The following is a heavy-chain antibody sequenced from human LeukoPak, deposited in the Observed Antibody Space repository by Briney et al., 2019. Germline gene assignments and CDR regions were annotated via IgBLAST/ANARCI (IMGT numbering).Heavy chain of an antibody. Sequence: GGSLRLSCAASGFTFSSYWMSWVRQAPGKGLEWVANIKQDGSEKYYVDSVKGRFTISRDNAKNSLYLQMNSLRAEDTAVYYCARVFGDYGDYPGWAFDIWGQGTMVTVSS. CDR2: IKQDGSEK. CDR3: ARVFGDYGDYPGWAFDI. J-gene: IGHJ3*02. CDR1: GFTFSSYW. V-gene: IGHV3-7*01. D-gene: IGHD4-17*01.